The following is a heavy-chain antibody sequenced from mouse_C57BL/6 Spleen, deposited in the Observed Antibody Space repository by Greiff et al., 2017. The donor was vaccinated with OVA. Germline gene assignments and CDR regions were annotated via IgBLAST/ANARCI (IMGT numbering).Heavy chain of an antibody. V-gene: IGHV1-82*01. D-gene: IGHD1-1*01. CDR1: GYAFSSSW. CDR3: ARHFITTVVAKGPFDY. Sequence: QVHVKQSGPELVKPGASVKISCKASGYAFSSSWMNWVKQRPGKGLEWIGRIYPGDGDTNYNGKFKGKATLTADKSSSTAYMQLSSLTSEDSAVYFCARHFITTVVAKGPFDYWGQGTTLTVSS. J-gene: IGHJ2*01. CDR2: IYPGDGDT.